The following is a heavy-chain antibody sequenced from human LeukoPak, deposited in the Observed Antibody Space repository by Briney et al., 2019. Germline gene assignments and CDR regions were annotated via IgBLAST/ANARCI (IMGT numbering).Heavy chain of an antibody. CDR2: TSHDGSSK. V-gene: IGHV3-30*03. CDR3: ARDRIGDGFDI. Sequence: GGSLRLSCAASGFTFSSYGMHWARQAPGKGLEWVATTSHDGSSKYYADSVKGRFTISRDNAKNSVFLQMNGLRGEDTAMYYCARDRIGDGFDIWGQGTTVTVSS. J-gene: IGHJ3*02. D-gene: IGHD1-26*01. CDR1: GFTFSSYG.